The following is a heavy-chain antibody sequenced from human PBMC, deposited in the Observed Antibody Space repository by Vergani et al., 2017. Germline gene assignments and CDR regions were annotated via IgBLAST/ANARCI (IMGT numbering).Heavy chain of an antibody. Sequence: EVQLVESGGGLVKPGGSLRLSCAASGFTFSSYAMSWVRQAPGKGLEWVSAISGSGGSTYYADSVKGRFTISRDNSKNTLYLQMNSLRAEDTAVYYSAKDRDIVVVVAATVFDYWGQGTLVTVSS. V-gene: IGHV3-23*04. J-gene: IGHJ4*02. D-gene: IGHD2-15*01. CDR1: GFTFSSYA. CDR3: AKDRDIVVVVAATVFDY. CDR2: ISGSGGST.